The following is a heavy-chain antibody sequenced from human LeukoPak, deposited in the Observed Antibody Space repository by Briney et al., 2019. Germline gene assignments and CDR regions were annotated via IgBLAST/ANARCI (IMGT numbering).Heavy chain of an antibody. CDR1: GGTFTSYA. CDR2: IIPISGTT. CDR3: ARGCGSTSCPFDY. J-gene: IGHJ4*02. V-gene: IGHV1-69*13. Sequence: SVKVSCKTSGGTFTSYAITWVRQAPGQGLEWMGKIIPISGTTNYAQKFQGRVTFTADESTSTAYMELSSLRSEDTAVYYCARGCGSTSCPFDYWGQGTLVTVSS. D-gene: IGHD2-2*01.